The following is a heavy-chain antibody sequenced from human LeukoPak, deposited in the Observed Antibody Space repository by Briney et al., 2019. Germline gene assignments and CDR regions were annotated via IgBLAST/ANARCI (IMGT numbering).Heavy chain of an antibody. CDR2: IIPLVGSA. D-gene: IGHD1-26*01. Sequence: ASVKVSCKASGYTFTGYYMHWVRQAPGQGLEWMGGIIPLVGSAAYAQKFQGRVTISTDEATNTVHMEVSSLTSDDTAVYYCAREVGASYLDHWGQGTLVTVSS. J-gene: IGHJ4*02. V-gene: IGHV1-46*01. CDR1: GYTFTGYY. CDR3: AREVGASYLDH.